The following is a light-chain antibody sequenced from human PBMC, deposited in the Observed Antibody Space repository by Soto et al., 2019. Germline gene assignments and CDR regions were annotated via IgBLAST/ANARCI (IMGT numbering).Light chain of an antibody. Sequence: LTQPASVSGSPGQAIAISCTGTSSDVGGYNSVSWYQQYPGKAPKLMIHDVSNRPSGVSDRFSGSKSGNTASLTISGLQAEDEADYYCSSWTSSSSYVFGSGT. V-gene: IGLV2-14*01. CDR1: SSDVGGYNS. J-gene: IGLJ1*01. CDR3: SSWTSSSSYV. CDR2: DVS.